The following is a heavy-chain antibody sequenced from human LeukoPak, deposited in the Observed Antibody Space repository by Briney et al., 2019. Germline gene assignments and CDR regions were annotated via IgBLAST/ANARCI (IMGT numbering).Heavy chain of an antibody. Sequence: ASVTVSFKTSGYTFTTYTISWVRQAPGQGLEWMGWISGYNGNTNYAQKFQGRVTMTTDTSTSTAYMELRSLRSDDTAVYYCAREEGAPIAAANIWGLGTMVTVSS. CDR3: AREEGAPIAAANI. V-gene: IGHV1-18*01. J-gene: IGHJ3*02. D-gene: IGHD6-13*01. CDR2: ISGYNGNT. CDR1: GYTFTTYT.